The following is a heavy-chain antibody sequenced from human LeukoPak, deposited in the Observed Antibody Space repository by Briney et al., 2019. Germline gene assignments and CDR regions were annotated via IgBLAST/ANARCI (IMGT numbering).Heavy chain of an antibody. CDR2: IYTSGST. V-gene: IGHV4-4*07. CDR1: GGSISSYY. D-gene: IGHD4/OR15-4a*01. J-gene: IGHJ3*02. CDR3: ARGLTPRTLGTDAFDI. Sequence: PSETLSLTCTVSGGSISSYYWSWIRQPAGKGLEWIGRIYTSGSTNYNPSLKSRVTMSVDTSKNQFSLKLSSVTAADTAVYYCARGLTPRTLGTDAFDIWGQGTMVTVSS.